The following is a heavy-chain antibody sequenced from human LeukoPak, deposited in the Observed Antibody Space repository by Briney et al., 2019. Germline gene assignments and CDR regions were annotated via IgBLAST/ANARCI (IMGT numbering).Heavy chain of an antibody. CDR1: GFIVSSYE. CDR2: INGGGTV. V-gene: IGHV3-48*03. D-gene: IGHD6-13*01. CDR3: ARFSSTWYVAFDM. J-gene: IGHJ3*02. Sequence: GGSLRLSCAASGFIVSSYETGWVRQAPGKGLEWLSYINGGGTVYYADSVKGRFTFSRDNAKNSLYLHMNSLRAEDTALYYCARFSSTWYVAFDMWGQGTMVTVSS.